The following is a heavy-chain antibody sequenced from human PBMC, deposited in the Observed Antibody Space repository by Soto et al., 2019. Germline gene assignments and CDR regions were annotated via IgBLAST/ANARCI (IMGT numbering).Heavy chain of an antibody. CDR1: GGSFSGYY. CDR3: ARGVVVPATYDY. D-gene: IGHD2-2*01. CDR2: INHSGST. Sequence: SETLSLTCAVYGGSFSGYYWSWIRQPPGKGLEWIGEINHSGSTNYNPSLKSRVTISVDTSKNQFSLKLSSVTAADTAVYYCARGVVVPATYDYWGQGTLVTVSS. J-gene: IGHJ4*02. V-gene: IGHV4-34*01.